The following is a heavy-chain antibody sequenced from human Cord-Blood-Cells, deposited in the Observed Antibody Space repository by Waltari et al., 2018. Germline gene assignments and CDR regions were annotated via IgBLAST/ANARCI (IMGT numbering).Heavy chain of an antibody. CDR1: GLPFSSYV. V-gene: IGHV3-30-3*01. D-gene: IGHD6-13*01. CDR3: ARETALTAASFDY. CDR2: ISYDGSNK. Sequence: QVQLVESGGGVVQPGRSLRLSCAASGLPFSSYVMPWVRQAPGKGLEWVAVISYDGSNKYYADSVKGRFTISRDNSKNTLYLQMNSLRAEDTAVYYCARETALTAASFDYWGQGTLVTVSS. J-gene: IGHJ4*02.